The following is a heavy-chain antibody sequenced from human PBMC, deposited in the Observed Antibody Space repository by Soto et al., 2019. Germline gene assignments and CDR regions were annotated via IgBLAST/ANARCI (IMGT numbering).Heavy chain of an antibody. CDR1: GFTFRSYG. D-gene: IGHD5-12*01. J-gene: IGHJ6*02. CDR3: AKESGYETYYYHAMDV. CDR2: ISYEGSNK. V-gene: IGHV3-30*18. Sequence: QVQLVESGGGVVQPGRSLRLSCEASGFTFRSYGLHWVRQAPGKGLEWVATISYEGSNKYYADSVKGRFTISRDTPKDTLYLQMNSLRAEDTAVYYCAKESGYETYYYHAMDVWGQGTSVTVSS.